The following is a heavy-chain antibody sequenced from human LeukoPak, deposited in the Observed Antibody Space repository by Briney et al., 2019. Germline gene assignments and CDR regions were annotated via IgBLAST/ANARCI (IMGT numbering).Heavy chain of an antibody. CDR1: GSTFSSYG. CDR3: ARDRADFWSGLVGNYYYGMDV. CDR2: IWYDGSNK. Sequence: PGRSLRLSCAASGSTFSSYGMHWVRQAPGKGLEWVAVIWYDGSNKYYADSVKGRFTISRDNSKNTLYLQMNSLRAEDTAVYYCARDRADFWSGLVGNYYYGMDVWGQGTTVTVSS. V-gene: IGHV3-33*01. D-gene: IGHD3-3*01. J-gene: IGHJ6*02.